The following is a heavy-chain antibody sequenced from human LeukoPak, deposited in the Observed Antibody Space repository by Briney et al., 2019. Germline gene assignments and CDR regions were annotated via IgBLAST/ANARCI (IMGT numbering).Heavy chain of an antibody. Sequence: SETLSLTCTISGGSISSGDYYWSWIRQPPGKGLEWIGYIYYSGSTYYNPSLKSRVTISVDTSKNQFSLKLSSVTAADTAVYYCARTVPRATTYFDLWGRGTLVTVSS. J-gene: IGHJ2*01. D-gene: IGHD1-26*01. CDR1: GGSISSGDYY. CDR2: IYYSGST. V-gene: IGHV4-30-4*01. CDR3: ARTVPRATTYFDL.